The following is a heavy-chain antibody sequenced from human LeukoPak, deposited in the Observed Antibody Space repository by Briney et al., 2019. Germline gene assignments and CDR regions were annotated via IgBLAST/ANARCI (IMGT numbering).Heavy chain of an antibody. Sequence: GGSLRLSCAASGFAFSNSWMSWVRQAPGKGLEWVANINHEGGDIHYVDSVKGRFTISRDNAKDSLYLQMNSLRAEDTAVYHCATYINWVAGDVWGQGTTVTVSS. J-gene: IGHJ6*02. CDR2: INHEGGDI. CDR1: GFAFSNSW. V-gene: IGHV3-7*01. CDR3: ATYINWVAGDV. D-gene: IGHD1-1*01.